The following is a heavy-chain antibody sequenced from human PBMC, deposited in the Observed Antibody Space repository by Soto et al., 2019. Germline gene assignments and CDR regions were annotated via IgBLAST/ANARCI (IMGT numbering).Heavy chain of an antibody. CDR1: GGSIITSNW. J-gene: IGHJ4*02. Sequence: PSETLSLTCAASGGSIITSNWWSWVRQPPGKVLEWIGEVYRTGSTNYNPSLESRLTISVDKSKNQFSLKLTSVTAADTAVYYCARARATIAAAAIFDCWGQGTLVTVS. D-gene: IGHD6-13*01. CDR2: VYRTGST. CDR3: ARARATIAAAAIFDC. V-gene: IGHV4-4*02.